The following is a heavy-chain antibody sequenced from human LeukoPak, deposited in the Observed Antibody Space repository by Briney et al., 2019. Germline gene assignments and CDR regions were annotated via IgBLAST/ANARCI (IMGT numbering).Heavy chain of an antibody. V-gene: IGHV3-21*01. CDR2: ISSSSSYI. CDR3: AKQNLNDYGDDDAFDI. D-gene: IGHD4-17*01. CDR1: QFTFSSYS. J-gene: IGHJ3*02. Sequence: GGSLRLSCAASQFTFSSYSMNWVRQAPGKGLEWVSSISSSSSYIYYADSVKGRFTISRDNAKNSLYLQMNSLRAEDTAVYYCAKQNLNDYGDDDAFDIWGQGTMVTVSS.